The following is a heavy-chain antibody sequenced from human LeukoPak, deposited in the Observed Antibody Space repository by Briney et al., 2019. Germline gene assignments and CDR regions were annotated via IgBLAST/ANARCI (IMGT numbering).Heavy chain of an antibody. J-gene: IGHJ4*02. D-gene: IGHD6-19*01. CDR2: ISGSGGST. V-gene: IGHV3-23*01. CDR3: AKILSSGWYYFDY. CDR1: GFTFNSYS. Sequence: PGGSLRLSCAASGFTFNSYSMSWVRQAPGKGLEWVSGISGSGGSTYYADSVKGRFTISKDDSKNTLNLQMNSLRAEDTATYYCAKILSSGWYYFDYWGQGTLVTVSS.